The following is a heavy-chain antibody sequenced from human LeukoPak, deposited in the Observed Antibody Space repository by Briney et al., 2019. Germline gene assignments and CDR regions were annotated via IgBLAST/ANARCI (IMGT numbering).Heavy chain of an antibody. D-gene: IGHD3-10*01. Sequence: GGSLRLSCAASGFTVSSNYMSWVRQAPGKGLEWVSVIYSGGSTYYADSVKGRFTISRDNSKNTLYLQMNSLRAEDTAVYYCAKDGNHYYGSGSYGDDYWGQGTLVTVSS. J-gene: IGHJ4*02. CDR1: GFTVSSNY. CDR3: AKDGNHYYGSGSYGDDY. V-gene: IGHV3-53*01. CDR2: IYSGGST.